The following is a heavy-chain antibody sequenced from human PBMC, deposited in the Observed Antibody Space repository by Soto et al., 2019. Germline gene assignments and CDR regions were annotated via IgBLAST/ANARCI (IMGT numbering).Heavy chain of an antibody. CDR1: GVSISSGYYY. Sequence: SETLSLTCTVSGVSISSGYYYWSWIRQTPGKGLEWIGYIYYSENTYYNPSLKSRVAISGDTSKNTLYLQMSSLRAEDTAVYYCAKRRYCPSTTCFDYWGQGTLVTVSS. D-gene: IGHD2-2*01. V-gene: IGHV4-30-4*01. CDR3: AKRRYCPSTTCFDY. CDR2: IYYSENT. J-gene: IGHJ4*01.